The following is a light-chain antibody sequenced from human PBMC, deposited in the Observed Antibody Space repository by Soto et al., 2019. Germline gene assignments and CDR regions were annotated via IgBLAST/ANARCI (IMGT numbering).Light chain of an antibody. Sequence: ENVLTQSPGTLSLSPGGRATLSCRASQSVSGSYLAWYQQKPGQAPRLLIYGASSRATGIPDRFSGSGSGTDFTLTISRLEPEDFAVYYCQQYGSSPRTFGQGTRLEIK. CDR3: QQYGSSPRT. CDR1: QSVSGSY. V-gene: IGKV3-20*01. J-gene: IGKJ5*01. CDR2: GAS.